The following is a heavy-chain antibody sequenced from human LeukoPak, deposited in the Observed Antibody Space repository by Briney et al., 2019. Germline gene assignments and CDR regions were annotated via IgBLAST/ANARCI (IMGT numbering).Heavy chain of an antibody. CDR1: GYTFTSYG. V-gene: IGHV1-18*01. J-gene: IGHJ4*02. D-gene: IGHD3-10*01. CDR2: ISAYNGNT. Sequence: ASVKVSCKASGYTFTSYGISWVRQAPGQGLEWMGWISAYNGNTNYAQKLQGRVTMTTDTSTSTAYMELRSLRSDDTAVYYCARDEYYYGSGSYWSYWGQGTLATVSS. CDR3: ARDEYYYGSGSYWSY.